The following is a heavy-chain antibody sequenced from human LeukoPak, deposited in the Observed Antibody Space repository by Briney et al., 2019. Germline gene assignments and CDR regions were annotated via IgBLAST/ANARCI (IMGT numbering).Heavy chain of an antibody. CDR1: GGSISSSSYY. V-gene: IGHV4-39*02. Sequence: SETLSLTCTVSGGSISSSSYYWGWIRQPPGKGLEWIGSIYYSGSTYYNPSLKSRVTISVDTSKNQFSLKLSSVTAADTAVYYCAKDSSGYYYATAFDIWGQGTMVTVSS. CDR2: IYYSGST. J-gene: IGHJ3*02. D-gene: IGHD3-22*01. CDR3: AKDSSGYYYATAFDI.